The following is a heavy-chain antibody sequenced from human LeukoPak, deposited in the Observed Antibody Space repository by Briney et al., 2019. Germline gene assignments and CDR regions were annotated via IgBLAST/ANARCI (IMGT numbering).Heavy chain of an antibody. D-gene: IGHD3-10*01. V-gene: IGHV4-59*01. CDR3: ARGGVVGTMLRGINWFDP. CDR2: VYYSGST. J-gene: IGHJ5*02. CDR1: GVPISNYY. Sequence: PSETLSLTCTVSGVPISNYYWNWIRQSPGKGLGWIGYVYYSGSTDYNPSLKRRVSISVDMSKNQFSLELSSVTAADTAVYYCARGGVVGTMLRGINWFDPWGQGTLVAVSS.